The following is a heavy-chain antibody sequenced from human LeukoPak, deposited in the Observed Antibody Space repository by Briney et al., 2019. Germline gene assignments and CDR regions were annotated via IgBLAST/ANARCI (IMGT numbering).Heavy chain of an antibody. CDR3: ARNSPPDS. Sequence: GGSLRLSCAASRFTFSNYWMQWVRQAPGKGLVWVSRINSDGSGTTYADSVKGRFTVSRDNAKNTLYLQMNSLRAEDTAVYYCARNSPPDSWGHGTLVTVSS. V-gene: IGHV3-74*01. J-gene: IGHJ4*01. D-gene: IGHD1-14*01. CDR2: INSDGSGT. CDR1: RFTFSNYW.